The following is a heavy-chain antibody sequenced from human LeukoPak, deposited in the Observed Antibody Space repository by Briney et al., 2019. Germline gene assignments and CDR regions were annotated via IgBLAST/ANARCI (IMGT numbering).Heavy chain of an antibody. V-gene: IGHV5-51*01. CDR2: IYPRDSEI. Sequence: GESLKISRKGSGYSFTDYWIAWVRQMPGQSLEWMGLIYPRDSEIRNSPSFQGQVTISADKSINTAYLQWSSLKASDTAMYYCARLSRITMVRGAMDAWGQGTPVTVSS. J-gene: IGHJ6*02. CDR3: ARLSRITMVRGAMDA. D-gene: IGHD3-10*01. CDR1: GYSFTDYW.